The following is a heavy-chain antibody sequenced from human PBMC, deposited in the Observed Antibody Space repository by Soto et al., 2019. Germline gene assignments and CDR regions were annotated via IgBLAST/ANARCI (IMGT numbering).Heavy chain of an antibody. Sequence: QVQLQESGPGLVKPSETLSLTCTVSGGSISSYYWSWIRQPPGKGLEWIGYIYYSGSTNYNPSLNSRVTISVDTSKNQFSLKLSSVTAADTAVYYCARARRDYGDSNNWFDPWGQGTLVTVSS. CDR3: ARARRDYGDSNNWFDP. D-gene: IGHD4-17*01. J-gene: IGHJ5*02. CDR1: GGSISSYY. CDR2: IYYSGST. V-gene: IGHV4-59*01.